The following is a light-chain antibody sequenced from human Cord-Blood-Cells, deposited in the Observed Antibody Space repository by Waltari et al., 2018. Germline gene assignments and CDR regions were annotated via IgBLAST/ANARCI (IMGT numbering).Light chain of an antibody. CDR3: SSYTGSSTLV. J-gene: IGLJ1*01. V-gene: IGLV2-14*01. CDR2: DVS. Sequence: QSALTQPASVSGSPGQSITISCTGTSSDVGGYNYVSWYQQHPGKAPKLRIYDVSNRPAWVSNLFSGAKSGNTASLTISGLQAEYEADYYCSSYTGSSTLVFGTGTKVTVL. CDR1: SSDVGGYNY.